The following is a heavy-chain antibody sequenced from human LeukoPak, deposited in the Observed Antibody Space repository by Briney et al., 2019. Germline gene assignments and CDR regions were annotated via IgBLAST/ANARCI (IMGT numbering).Heavy chain of an antibody. J-gene: IGHJ4*02. CDR2: INPNSGGT. D-gene: IGHD2-2*01. CDR3: EGGGGWAYCSSTSCLFLHY. Sequence: GTSVKVSCKASGYTFTGYYMHWVRQAPGQGLEWMGWINPNSGGTNYAQKFQGRVTMTRDTSISAAYMELRRLRSDDAAGYYWEGGGGWAYCSSTSCLFLHYWGQGTLVTVSS. V-gene: IGHV1-2*02. CDR1: GYTFTGYY.